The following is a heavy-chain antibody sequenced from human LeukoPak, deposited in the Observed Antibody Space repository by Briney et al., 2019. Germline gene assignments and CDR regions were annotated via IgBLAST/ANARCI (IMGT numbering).Heavy chain of an antibody. J-gene: IGHJ4*02. CDR1: GFIFSAYA. D-gene: IGHD5-24*01. CDR3: ARGKGLHTFDY. V-gene: IGHV3-48*02. CDR2: ISSISSTI. Sequence: PGGSLRLSCAASGFIFSAYAITWVRQAPGKGLEWVSYISSISSTIYYADSVKGRFTISRDNAKNSLYLQMNSLSDEDTAVYYCARGKGLHTFDYWGQGTLVTVSS.